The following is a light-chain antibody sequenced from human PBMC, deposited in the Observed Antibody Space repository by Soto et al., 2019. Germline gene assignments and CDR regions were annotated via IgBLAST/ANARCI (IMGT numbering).Light chain of an antibody. J-gene: IGKJ2*01. V-gene: IGKV1-39*01. Sequence: DIQMTQSPSALSATVGDRVTISCRPSQPIANYLNWYQHKPGNAPKLLIYAASSLQTGVPSRFSGSGSGTDFTLTINSLQPEDFATYFCHQSHSSPYTFGQGTRLEI. CDR1: QPIANY. CDR3: HQSHSSPYT. CDR2: AAS.